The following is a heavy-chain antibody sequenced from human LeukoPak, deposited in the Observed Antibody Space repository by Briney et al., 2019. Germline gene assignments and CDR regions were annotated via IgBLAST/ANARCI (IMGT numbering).Heavy chain of an antibody. CDR2: IYHNGST. CDR3: ASAEPRGIIWYPY. J-gene: IGHJ4*02. D-gene: IGHD6-13*01. CDR1: GASISSNNW. Sequence: PSETLSLTCAVSGASISSNNWWWSWVRQPPGKGLEWIGEIYHNGSTNYNPSLKSRVTMSVDKSKNQFSLNLSSVTAADTAVYYCASAEPRGIIWYPYWGQGTLVTVSS. V-gene: IGHV4-4*02.